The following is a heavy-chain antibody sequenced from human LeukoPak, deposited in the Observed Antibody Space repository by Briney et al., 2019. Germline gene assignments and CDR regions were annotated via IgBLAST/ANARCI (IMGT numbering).Heavy chain of an antibody. Sequence: SETLSLTCTVSGGSISSYYWSWIRQPPGKGLEWIGYIYYSGSTNYNPSLKSRVTISVDTSKNQFSLKLSSVTAADTAVYYCVRVGRFDAFDIWGQGTMVTVSS. CDR2: IYYSGST. V-gene: IGHV4-59*01. J-gene: IGHJ3*02. CDR1: GGSISSYY. CDR3: VRVGRFDAFDI.